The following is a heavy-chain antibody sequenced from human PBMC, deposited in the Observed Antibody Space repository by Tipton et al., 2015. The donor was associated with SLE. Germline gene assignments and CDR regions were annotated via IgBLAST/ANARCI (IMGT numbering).Heavy chain of an antibody. V-gene: IGHV4-34*01. CDR3: ARYTSTWLET. Sequence: TLSLTCTVYGGSFSDYNWNWIRQPPGKGLEWIGEINPSGNPNYNPSLKSRVTISVDTSKNQFSLKLNSVTAADTALYYCARYTSTWLETWGLGTLVTVSS. CDR2: INPSGNP. D-gene: IGHD1-14*01. J-gene: IGHJ5*02. CDR1: GGSFSDYN.